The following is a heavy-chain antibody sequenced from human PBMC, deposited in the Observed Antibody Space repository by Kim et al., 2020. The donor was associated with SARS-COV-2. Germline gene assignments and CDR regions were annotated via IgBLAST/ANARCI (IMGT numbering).Heavy chain of an antibody. J-gene: IGHJ5*02. D-gene: IGHD6-13*01. CDR1: GYTFTGYY. CDR3: ARDLAVAGP. CDR2: INPNSGGT. V-gene: IGHV1-2*02. Sequence: ASVKVSXKXXGYTFTGYYLHWVRQAPGQGLEWMGWINPNSGGTNYAQKFQGRVTMTRDTSISTAYMELSRLRSDDTAVYYCARDLAVAGPWGQGTLVTVSS.